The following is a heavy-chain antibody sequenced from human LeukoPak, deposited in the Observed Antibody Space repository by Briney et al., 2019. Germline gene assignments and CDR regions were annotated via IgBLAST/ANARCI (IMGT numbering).Heavy chain of an antibody. Sequence: PGGSLRLSCAASGFTFSSYAMSWVRQAPGKGLEWVSAISGSGGSTYYADSVKGRFTISRDNSKNTLYLQMNSLRAEDTAVYYCAKDHGSSGYYRGDAFDIWGQGTMVTVSS. J-gene: IGHJ3*02. V-gene: IGHV3-23*01. CDR1: GFTFSSYA. CDR3: AKDHGSSGYYRGDAFDI. D-gene: IGHD5-12*01. CDR2: ISGSGGST.